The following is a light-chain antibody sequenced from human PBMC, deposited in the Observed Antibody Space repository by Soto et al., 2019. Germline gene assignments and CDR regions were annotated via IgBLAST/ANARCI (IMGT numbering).Light chain of an antibody. CDR1: QSVSSN. CDR3: QQYNNWPLYT. CDR2: GAS. J-gene: IGKJ2*01. Sequence: EIVMTQSPATLSVSPGESATLSCRASQSVSSNLAWYQQKPGQPPRLLIYGASTGAAGIPARFSGSGSGTEFTLPISSLQSEDFAVYYCQQYNNWPLYTFGQGTKLEI. V-gene: IGKV3-15*01.